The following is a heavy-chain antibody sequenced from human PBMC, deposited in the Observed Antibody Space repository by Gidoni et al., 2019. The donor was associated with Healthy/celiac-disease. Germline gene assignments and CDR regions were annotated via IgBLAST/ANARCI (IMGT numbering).Heavy chain of an antibody. CDR2: ISDEGSNK. V-gene: IGHV3-30*04. CDR1: GFTFSSYA. J-gene: IGHJ4*02. CDR3: ERGKNFDY. Sequence: QVQLVESGGGVVQPGRSLRLSCAAFGFTFSSYAMHWVRQAPGKGMEWVAVISDEGSNKYYADSGKGRVTISRDNSKKTLYLQMNSLRAEDTAVYYCERGKNFDYWGQGTLVTVSS.